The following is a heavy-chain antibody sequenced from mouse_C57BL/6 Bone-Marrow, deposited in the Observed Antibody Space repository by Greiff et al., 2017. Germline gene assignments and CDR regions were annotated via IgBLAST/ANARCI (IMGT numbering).Heavy chain of an antibody. CDR3: ARGYYSIFAY. Sequence: VQLQQSVAELVRPGASVKLSCTASGFNIKNTDMHWVKQRPEQGLAWIGRIDPANGNTTYDPKFQGKATITADTSSNTAYLQLSSLTSVDTAIYYCARGYYSIFAYWGQGTLVTVSA. J-gene: IGHJ3*01. CDR1: GFNIKNTD. CDR2: IDPANGNT. V-gene: IGHV14-3*01. D-gene: IGHD2-5*01.